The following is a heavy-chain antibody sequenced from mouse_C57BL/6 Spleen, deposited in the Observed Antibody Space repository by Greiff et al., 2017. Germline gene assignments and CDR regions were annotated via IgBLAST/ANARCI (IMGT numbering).Heavy chain of an antibody. D-gene: IGHD2-1*01. J-gene: IGHJ3*01. CDR3: AREGYGNYVAY. CDR2: IWSGGST. V-gene: IGHV2-2*01. CDR1: GFSLTSYG. Sequence: VMLVESGPGLVQPSQSLSITCTVSGFSLTSYGVHWVRQSPGKGLAWLGVIWSGGSTDYNAAFISRLSISKDNSKSQVFFKMNSLQADDTAIYYCAREGYGNYVAYWGQGTLVTVSA.